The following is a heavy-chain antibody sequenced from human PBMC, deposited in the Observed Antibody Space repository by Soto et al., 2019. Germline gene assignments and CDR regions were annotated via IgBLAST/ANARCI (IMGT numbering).Heavy chain of an antibody. CDR2: INAGNGNT. CDR3: VLLGSVDRYEEGDY. J-gene: IGHJ4*02. CDR1: GYTFTSYA. Sequence: GASVKVSCKASGYTFTSYAMHWVRQAPGQRLEWMGWINAGNGNTKYSQKFQGRVTITRDTSASTAYMELSSLRSEDTAVYYCVLLGSVDRYEEGDYWGQGTLVTVSS. V-gene: IGHV1-3*01. D-gene: IGHD2-21*01.